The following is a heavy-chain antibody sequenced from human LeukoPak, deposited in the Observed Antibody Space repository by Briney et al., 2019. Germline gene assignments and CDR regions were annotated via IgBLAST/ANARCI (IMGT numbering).Heavy chain of an antibody. CDR2: ISGSGSST. D-gene: IGHD6-13*01. CDR3: AKRVPYSSSWPSLDY. V-gene: IGHV3-23*01. Sequence: GGSLRLSCSASGFTFTTYAMSWVRQAPGKGLEWVSAISGSGSSTYYADSVKGRFTISRDNSKNTLFLQMNSLRGEDTAVYYCAKRVPYSSSWPSLDYWGQGTLVTVSS. J-gene: IGHJ4*02. CDR1: GFTFTTYA.